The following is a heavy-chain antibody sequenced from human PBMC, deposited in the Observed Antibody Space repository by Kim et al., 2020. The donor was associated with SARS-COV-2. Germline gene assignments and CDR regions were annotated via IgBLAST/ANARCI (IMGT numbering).Heavy chain of an antibody. D-gene: IGHD3-10*01. CDR3: SRDLTWESGM. J-gene: IGHJ4*02. V-gene: IGHV3-21*01. CDR2: DI. Sequence: DIYYGGSMMGRVTISRDNAKNALYLQMNSLRVEDTAVYFCSRDLTWESGMWSQGTLVSVSS.